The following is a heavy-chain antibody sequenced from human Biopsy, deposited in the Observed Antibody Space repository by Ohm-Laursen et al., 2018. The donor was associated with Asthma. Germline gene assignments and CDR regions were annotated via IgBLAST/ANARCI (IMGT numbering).Heavy chain of an antibody. J-gene: IGHJ4*02. D-gene: IGHD7-27*01. CDR3: ARSSHINWGGYFDY. CDR2: IIPIFGTA. Sequence: ASVKVSCKASGYTFTSYGISWVRQAPGQGLEWMGGIIPIFGTANYAQKFQGRVTITADESTSTAYMELSSLRSEDTAVYYCARSSHINWGGYFDYWGQGTLVTVSS. V-gene: IGHV1-69*13. CDR1: GYTFTSYG.